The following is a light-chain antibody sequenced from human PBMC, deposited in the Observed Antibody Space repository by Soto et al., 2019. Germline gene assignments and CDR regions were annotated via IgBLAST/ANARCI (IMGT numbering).Light chain of an antibody. V-gene: IGLV1-40*01. CDR2: ANS. Sequence: QAVVTQPPSVSGAPGQRVTISCTGSSSNFGTYYDVHWYQHLPGTAPKLLIYANSHRPSGVPDRFSASKSGSSASLAITGLQAEDEGDYYCQSYDNNVSGWVFGGGTKVTVL. CDR1: SSNFGTYYD. CDR3: QSYDNNVSGWV. J-gene: IGLJ3*02.